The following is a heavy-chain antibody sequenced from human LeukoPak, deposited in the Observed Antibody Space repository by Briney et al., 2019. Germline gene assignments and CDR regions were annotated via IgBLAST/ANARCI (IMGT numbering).Heavy chain of an antibody. J-gene: IGHJ4*02. CDR2: IYYSGST. V-gene: IGHV4-59*01. D-gene: IGHD6-19*01. Sequence: KSSETLSLTCTVSGGSISSYYWSWIRQPPGKGLEWIGYIYYSGSTNYNPSLKCRVTISVDTSKNQFSLKLSSVTAADTAVYYCARYSIAVAGKYYFDYWGQGTLVTVSS. CDR1: GGSISSYY. CDR3: ARYSIAVAGKYYFDY.